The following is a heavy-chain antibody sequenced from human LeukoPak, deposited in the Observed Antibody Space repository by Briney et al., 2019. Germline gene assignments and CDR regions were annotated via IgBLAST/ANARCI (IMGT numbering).Heavy chain of an antibody. D-gene: IGHD3-10*01. V-gene: IGHV4-59*01. J-gene: IGHJ4*02. CDR1: GGYISSYY. CDR3: ARHRFGELDY. CDR2: IYYSGRI. Sequence: SETLSLTCTVSGGYISSYYWSWTRQPPGKGLEWIGDIYYSGRINYNPSLKSRVTISVDTSKNQFSLTLRSVTAADTAVYYCARHRFGELDYWGQGTLVTVSS.